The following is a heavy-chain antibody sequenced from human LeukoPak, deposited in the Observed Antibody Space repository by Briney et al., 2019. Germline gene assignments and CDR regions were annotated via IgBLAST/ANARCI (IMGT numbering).Heavy chain of an antibody. J-gene: IGHJ4*02. D-gene: IGHD3-22*01. V-gene: IGHV3-21*01. CDR2: ISSSSSYI. CDR1: GFTFSSYS. Sequence: GGSLRLSCAASGFTFSSYSMNWVRQAPGKGLEWVSSISSSSSYIYYADSVKGRFTISRDNAKNSLYLQMNSLTAEDTAVYYCARDFGYYDSSGYYGENFDYWGQGTLVTVSS. CDR3: ARDFGYYDSSGYYGENFDY.